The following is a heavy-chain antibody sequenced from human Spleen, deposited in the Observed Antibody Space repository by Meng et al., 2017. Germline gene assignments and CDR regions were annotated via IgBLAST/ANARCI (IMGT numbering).Heavy chain of an antibody. D-gene: IGHD4-11*01. CDR1: GGSFSDYD. Sequence: QVQRQQWGAVLLTPSETLSRTCVVSGGSFSDYDWSWIRQPPGKGLEWIGEINHSGSTNYNPSLESRATISVDTSQNNLSLKLSSVTAADSAVYYCARGPTTMAHDFDYWGQGTLVTVSS. V-gene: IGHV4-34*01. J-gene: IGHJ4*02. CDR2: INHSGST. CDR3: ARGPTTMAHDFDY.